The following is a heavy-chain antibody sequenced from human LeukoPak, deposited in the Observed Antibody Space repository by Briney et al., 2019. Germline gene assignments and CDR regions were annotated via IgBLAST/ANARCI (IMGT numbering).Heavy chain of an antibody. CDR1: GYTFTGYY. CDR3: ARDALTGYEHFDY. D-gene: IGHD5-12*01. V-gene: IGHV1-2*02. CDR2: INPNNGGT. Sequence: ASVKVSCKASGYTFTGYYIHWVRQAPGQGLEWMRWINPNNGGTNYAQKFQGRVTMTRDTSISTGYMELSRLRSDDTAVYYCARDALTGYEHFDYWGQGTLVTVSS. J-gene: IGHJ4*02.